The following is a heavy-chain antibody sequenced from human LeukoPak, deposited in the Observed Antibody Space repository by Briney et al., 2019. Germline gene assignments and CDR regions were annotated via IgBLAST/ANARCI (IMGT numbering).Heavy chain of an antibody. V-gene: IGHV1-2*06. Sequence: GASVKVSCRASGYTFTSYGISWVRQAPGQGLEWMGRINPNSGGTNYAQKFQGRVTMTRDTSISTAYMELSRLRSDDTAVYYCARDHPYSNNYDYWGQGTLVTVSS. CDR1: GYTFTSYG. CDR2: INPNSGGT. D-gene: IGHD6-13*01. J-gene: IGHJ4*02. CDR3: ARDHPYSNNYDY.